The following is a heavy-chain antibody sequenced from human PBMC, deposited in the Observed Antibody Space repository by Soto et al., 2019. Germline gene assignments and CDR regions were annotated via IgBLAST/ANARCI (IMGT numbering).Heavy chain of an antibody. CDR3: ARLDFDDFWSGYYYYFDY. D-gene: IGHD3-3*01. J-gene: IGHJ4*02. CDR2: IYYSGST. Sequence: SETLSLTCTFSCGSISSYYWSWIRQPPGKGLEWIGYIYYSGSTNYNPSLKSRVTISVDTSKNQFSLKLSSVTAADTAVYYCARLDFDDFWSGYYYYFDYWGQGTLVTVSS. CDR1: CGSISSYY. V-gene: IGHV4-59*01.